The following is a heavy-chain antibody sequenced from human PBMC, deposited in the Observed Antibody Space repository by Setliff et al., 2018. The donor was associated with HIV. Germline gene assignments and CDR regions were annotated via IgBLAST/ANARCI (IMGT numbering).Heavy chain of an antibody. CDR3: ARSPGFWYFDL. J-gene: IGHJ2*01. Sequence: PSETLSLTCTVSGGSISSYYWSWIRQPPGKELEWIGSTYYTGSTAYNPSLKSRVTISLDTSKTHFSLKLSSVTAADTAVYYCARSPGFWYFDLWGPGTLVTVSS. CDR1: GGSISSYY. CDR2: TYYTGST. V-gene: IGHV4-59*01.